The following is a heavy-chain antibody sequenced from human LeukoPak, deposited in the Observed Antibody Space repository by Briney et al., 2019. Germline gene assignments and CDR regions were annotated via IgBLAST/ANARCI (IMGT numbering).Heavy chain of an antibody. CDR1: DSSTTSDYY. CDR3: ARHSRVIMGTTCAFDI. CDR2: IHPRGSI. J-gene: IGHJ3*02. D-gene: IGHD1-26*01. Sequence: PSETLSLTCAGSDSSTTSDYYWAWIRQPPGKGLEWIGSIHPRGSIYYNPSLKSRVTVSLDASNNQFSLRLSSVTAADTALYYCARHSRVIMGTTCAFDIWGQGTKVTVSS. V-gene: IGHV4-38-2*01.